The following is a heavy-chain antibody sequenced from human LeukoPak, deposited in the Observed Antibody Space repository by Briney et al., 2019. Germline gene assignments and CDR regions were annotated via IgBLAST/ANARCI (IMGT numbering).Heavy chain of an antibody. CDR3: ARDWSGGPIDL. J-gene: IGHJ5*02. CDR1: GGSISSYY. Sequence: ASETLSLTCTVSGGSISSYYWSWIRQPPGKGLEWIGYIYYSGSTSYNPSLKSRVTISVDTSKNQISLKVRSVTAADTAVYYCARDWSGGPIDLWGQGTQVTVSS. V-gene: IGHV4-59*12. D-gene: IGHD3-3*01. CDR2: IYYSGST.